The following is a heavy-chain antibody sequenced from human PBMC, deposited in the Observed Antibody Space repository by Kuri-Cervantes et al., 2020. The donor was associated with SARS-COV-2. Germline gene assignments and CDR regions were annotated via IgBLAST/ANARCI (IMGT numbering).Heavy chain of an antibody. CDR1: GGSFSGYY. V-gene: IGHV4-34*01. D-gene: IGHD1-26*01. Sequence: SETLSLTCAVYGGSFSGYYWSWIRQPPGKGLEWIGEINHSGSTNYNPSLKSRVTISVDTSKNQFSLKLSSVTAADTAVYYCARDRGSYRAHDAFDIWGQGTMVTISS. CDR3: ARDRGSYRAHDAFDI. J-gene: IGHJ3*02. CDR2: INHSGST.